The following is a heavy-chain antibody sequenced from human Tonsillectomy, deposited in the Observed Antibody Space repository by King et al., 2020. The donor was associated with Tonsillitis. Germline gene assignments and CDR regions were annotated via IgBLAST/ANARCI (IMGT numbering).Heavy chain of an antibody. CDR2: ISGNGGCT. V-gene: IGHV3-43*02. Sequence: VQLVESGGGVVQPGGSLRLSCAASGFTFDDYAMHWVRQAPGKGLEWVSLISGNGGCTYYADSVKGRFTISRDNSKNSLYLQMSSLRIDDTALYYCAKSVDYAYNHYMDVWGKGTTVTVSS. CDR1: GFTFDDYA. CDR3: AKSVDYAYNHYMDV. D-gene: IGHD4-17*01. J-gene: IGHJ6*03.